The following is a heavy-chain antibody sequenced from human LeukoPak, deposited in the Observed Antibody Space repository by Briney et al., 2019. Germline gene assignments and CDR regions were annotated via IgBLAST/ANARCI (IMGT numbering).Heavy chain of an antibody. Sequence: SETLSLTCTVSGGSISSYYWSWIRQPPGKGLEWIGDISYSGNTKYNPTLKSRATISADTSKNQFSLILTFVTAADTAVYYCAREARGSNGYYYNFWRQGTLVSVSS. CDR2: ISYSGNT. CDR3: AREARGSNGYYYNF. V-gene: IGHV4-59*01. CDR1: GGSISSYY. D-gene: IGHD3-22*01. J-gene: IGHJ4*02.